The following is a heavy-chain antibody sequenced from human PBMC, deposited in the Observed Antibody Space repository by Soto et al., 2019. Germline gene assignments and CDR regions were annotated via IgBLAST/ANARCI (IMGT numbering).Heavy chain of an antibody. CDR2: ISGSGGST. D-gene: IGHD3-10*01. CDR1: GFTFSSYA. Sequence: EVQLLESGGGLAQPGGSLRLSCAASGFTFSSYAMTWVRQAPGKGLEWVSTISGSGGSTYYADSVKGRFTISRDNFENTLYLQMNSLRAEDTAVYYCARNYGWGNWYFDLWGRGTLVTVSS. J-gene: IGHJ2*01. V-gene: IGHV3-23*01. CDR3: ARNYGWGNWYFDL.